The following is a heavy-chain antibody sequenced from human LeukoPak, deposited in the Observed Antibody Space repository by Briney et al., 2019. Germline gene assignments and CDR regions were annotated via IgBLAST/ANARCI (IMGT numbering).Heavy chain of an antibody. V-gene: IGHV3-30*02. Sequence: GGSLRLSCAASGFTFSSYGMHWVRQAPGKGLEWVAFIRYDGSNKYYADSVKGRFTISRDNSKNTLYLQMNSLRAEDTAVYYCARGRLRYFDWLDYFDYWGQGTLVTVSS. J-gene: IGHJ4*02. CDR1: GFTFSSYG. CDR3: ARGRLRYFDWLDYFDY. CDR2: IRYDGSNK. D-gene: IGHD3-9*01.